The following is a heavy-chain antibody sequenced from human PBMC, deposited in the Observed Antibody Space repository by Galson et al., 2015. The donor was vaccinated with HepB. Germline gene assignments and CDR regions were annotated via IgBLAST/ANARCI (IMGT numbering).Heavy chain of an antibody. D-gene: IGHD3-16*01. V-gene: IGHV3-7*01. J-gene: IGHJ3*02. Sequence: SLRLSCAASGFTFSSYWMSWVRQAPGKGLEWVANIKQDGSEKYYVDSVKGRFTISRDNAKDSLYLQMDSLRAEDTAVYYCAGSPGIGVFDIWGQGTMVTVSS. CDR1: GFTFSSYW. CDR2: IKQDGSEK. CDR3: AGSPGIGVFDI.